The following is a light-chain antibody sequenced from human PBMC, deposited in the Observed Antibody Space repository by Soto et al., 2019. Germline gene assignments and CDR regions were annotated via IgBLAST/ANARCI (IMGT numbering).Light chain of an antibody. Sequence: EIVLTQSPGTLSLSPGERATLSCRASQSVSSSYLAWYQHKPGQAPRLLIYGASSRATGIPDRFSGSGSGTDFTLTISRLEPEDVATYYCQKYNSAPFTFGPGTKVDIK. CDR3: QKYNSAPFT. CDR2: GAS. V-gene: IGKV3-20*01. J-gene: IGKJ3*01. CDR1: QSVSSSY.